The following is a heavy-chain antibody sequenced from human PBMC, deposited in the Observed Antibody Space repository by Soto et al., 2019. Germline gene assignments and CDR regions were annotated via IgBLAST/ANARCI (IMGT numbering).Heavy chain of an antibody. J-gene: IGHJ4*02. V-gene: IGHV1-69*13. CDR1: GGTFSSYA. Sequence: GASVKVSCKASGGTFSSYAISWERQAPGQGLEWMGGIIPIFGTANYAQKFQVRVTITADESTSTAYMELSSLRSEDTAVYYCARDLRVTPPIYGFAYWGQGTLVSVSS. CDR2: IIPIFGTA. CDR3: ARDLRVTPPIYGFAY. D-gene: IGHD4-4*01.